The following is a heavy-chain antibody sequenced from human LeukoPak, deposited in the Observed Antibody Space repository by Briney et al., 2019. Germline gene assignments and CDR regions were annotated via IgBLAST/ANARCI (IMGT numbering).Heavy chain of an antibody. Sequence: GGSLRLSCAASGFTFSSYAMHWVRQAPGKGLEWVAVISYDGSNKYYVDSVKGRFTISRDNSKNTLYLQMNSLRAEDTAVYYCARERAAAGLDYWGQGTLVTVSS. CDR2: ISYDGSNK. CDR3: ARERAAAGLDY. J-gene: IGHJ4*02. CDR1: GFTFSSYA. D-gene: IGHD6-13*01. V-gene: IGHV3-30-3*01.